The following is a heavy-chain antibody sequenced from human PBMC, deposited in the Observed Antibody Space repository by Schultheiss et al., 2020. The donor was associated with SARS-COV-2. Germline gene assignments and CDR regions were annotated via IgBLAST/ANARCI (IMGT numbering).Heavy chain of an antibody. V-gene: IGHV3-74*01. CDR1: GFTFSSYW. Sequence: GGSLRLSCAASGFTFSSYWMHWVRQAPGKGLVWVSGISGRGASTYYADSVKGRFTISRDNSKNTLYLQMNSLRAEDTAVYYCARDQVAPFDYWGQGTLVTVSS. CDR3: ARDQVAPFDY. J-gene: IGHJ4*02. CDR2: ISGRGAST.